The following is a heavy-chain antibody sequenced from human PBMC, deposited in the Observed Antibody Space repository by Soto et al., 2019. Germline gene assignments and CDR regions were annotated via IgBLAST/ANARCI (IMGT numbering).Heavy chain of an antibody. Sequence: GESLKISYKGSGYSFTRYCIGWVRQMPEKGLEWMGIIYPGDSDTRYSPSFQGHVTITVDTSTSTAYLQWNTLTASDTAMYYWPRHISHFRYYYYYMDVWGQGTTVTVSS. CDR1: GYSFTRYC. J-gene: IGHJ6*02. CDR3: PRHISHFRYYYYYMDV. V-gene: IGHV5-51*01. D-gene: IGHD3-3*02. CDR2: IYPGDSDT.